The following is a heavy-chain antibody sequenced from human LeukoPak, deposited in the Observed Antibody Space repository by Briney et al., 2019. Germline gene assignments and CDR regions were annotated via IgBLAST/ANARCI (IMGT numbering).Heavy chain of an antibody. V-gene: IGHV1-2*02. D-gene: IGHD4-17*01. Sequence: ASVKVSSKASGYTFTGYYMHWVRQAPGQGLEWMGWINPNSGGTNYAQKFQGRVTMTRDTSISTAYMELSRLRSDDTAVYYCGRTTHDGDPAFDYWGQGTLVTVSS. J-gene: IGHJ4*02. CDR3: GRTTHDGDPAFDY. CDR1: GYTFTGYY. CDR2: INPNSGGT.